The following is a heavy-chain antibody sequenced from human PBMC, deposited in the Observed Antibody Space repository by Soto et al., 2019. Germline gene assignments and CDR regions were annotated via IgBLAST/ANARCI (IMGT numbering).Heavy chain of an antibody. CDR1: GYTFTSYG. J-gene: IGHJ5*02. D-gene: IGHD4-17*01. V-gene: IGHV1-18*01. CDR2: ISAYNGNT. CDR3: ARHTSTVTTDWFDP. Sequence: ASVKVSCKASGYTFTSYGMSWVRQAPGQGLEWMGWISAYNGNTNYAQMLQGRVTMTTDTSTSTAYMELRSLRSDDTAVNYCARHTSTVTTDWFDPWGQGTLVTVSS.